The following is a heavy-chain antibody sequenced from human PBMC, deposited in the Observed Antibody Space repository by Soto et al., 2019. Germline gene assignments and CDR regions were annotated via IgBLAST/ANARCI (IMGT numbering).Heavy chain of an antibody. CDR3: ARERSSGAFDI. J-gene: IGHJ3*02. V-gene: IGHV1-8*01. CDR1: GYTFTSYD. CDR2: MNPNSGNT. Sequence: QVQLVQSGAEVKKPGASVKVSCKTSGYTFTSYDINWVRQATGQGLEWMGWMNPNSGNTAYAQKYQXXVTMTRNTYISTAYMELSSLRSEDTAVYYCARERSSGAFDIWGQGTMVTVSS. D-gene: IGHD1-26*01.